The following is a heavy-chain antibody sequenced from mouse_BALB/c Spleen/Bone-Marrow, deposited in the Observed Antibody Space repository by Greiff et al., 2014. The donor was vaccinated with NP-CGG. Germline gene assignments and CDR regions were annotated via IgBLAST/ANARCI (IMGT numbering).Heavy chain of an antibody. CDR2: ISNLAYSI. V-gene: IGHV5-15*02. D-gene: IGHD2-1*01. CDR3: ARETTRGAMDY. J-gene: IGHJ4*01. Sequence: EVKLMESGGALVQPGGSRKLSCAASGFTFSDYGMAWVRQAPGKGPEWVAFISNLAYSIYYTDTVTGRFTISRGNAKNTLYLEMSSLRSEDTAMYYCARETTRGAMDYWGQGTSVTVSS. CDR1: GFTFSDYG.